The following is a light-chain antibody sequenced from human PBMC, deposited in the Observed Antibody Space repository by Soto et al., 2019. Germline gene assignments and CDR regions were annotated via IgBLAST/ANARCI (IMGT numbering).Light chain of an antibody. CDR3: QQYGSSPYT. J-gene: IGKJ2*01. CDR2: GAS. CDR1: QSVSSSY. Sequence: EIVLTQSPGTLSLSPGERATLSCRASQSVSSSYLAWYQQKPGQAPRVLIYGASSRATGIPDRFSGSGSGTDFTLTISRLEPEDCAVFYCQQYGSSPYTFGQRTKLEIK. V-gene: IGKV3-20*01.